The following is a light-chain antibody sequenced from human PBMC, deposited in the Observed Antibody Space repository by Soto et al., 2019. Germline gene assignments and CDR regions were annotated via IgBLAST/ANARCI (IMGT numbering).Light chain of an antibody. V-gene: IGKV3-11*01. J-gene: IGKJ3*01. Sequence: EIVLTQSPATLSLSPGERATLSCRASQSVSSYLASYQQKPGQAPRLLIYDASNRATGIPARFSGSGSGTDFTLTNSSLQPEDFAVYFCQQRSNGPPTFTVGPGTKADIK. CDR1: QSVSSY. CDR3: QQRSNGPPTFT. CDR2: DAS.